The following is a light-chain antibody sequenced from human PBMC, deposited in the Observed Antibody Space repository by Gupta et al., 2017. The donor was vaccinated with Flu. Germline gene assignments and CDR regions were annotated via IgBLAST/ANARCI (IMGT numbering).Light chain of an antibody. Sequence: DIQMTQSPSSVSASVGDRVTITCRASQGLNNWLVWYQQKPGKAPNLLIYAASNLQSGVPSRFSGSGSGTDFTLTISSLQPEDFATYYCQQANSFPLTFGRGTRLEMK. CDR2: AAS. CDR3: QQANSFPLT. CDR1: QGLNNW. V-gene: IGKV1D-12*01. J-gene: IGKJ5*01.